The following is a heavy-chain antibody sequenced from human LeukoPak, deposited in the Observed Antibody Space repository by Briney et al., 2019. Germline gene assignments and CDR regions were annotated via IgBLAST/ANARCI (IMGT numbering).Heavy chain of an antibody. CDR3: ARDLTMVRGVITPFDY. V-gene: IGHV3-33*01. CDR1: GFTFSSYG. D-gene: IGHD3-10*01. J-gene: IGHJ4*02. CDR2: IWYDGSNK. Sequence: GGSLRLPCAASGFTFSSYGMHWVRQAPGKGLEWVAVIWYDGSNKYYADSVKGRFTISRDNSKNTLYLQMNSLRAEDTAVYYCARDLTMVRGVITPFDYWGQGTLVTVSS.